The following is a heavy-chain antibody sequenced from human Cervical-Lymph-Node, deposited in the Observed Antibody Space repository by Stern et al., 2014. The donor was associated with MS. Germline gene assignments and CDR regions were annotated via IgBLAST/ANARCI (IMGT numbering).Heavy chain of an antibody. D-gene: IGHD2-2*01. Sequence: QLVQSGGGLVKPGGPLKFSCEASGSPFSNAWLSWVPQAPGKGLEWVGRIKRKVDGGTTDYAAPVKGRFTISRDDSKNTLYLQMNSLKTEDTAVYYCTTDLEGSSSPSYWGQGTLVVVSS. CDR3: TTDLEGSSSPSY. V-gene: IGHV3-15*01. J-gene: IGHJ4*02. CDR2: IKRKVDGGTT. CDR1: GSPFSNAW.